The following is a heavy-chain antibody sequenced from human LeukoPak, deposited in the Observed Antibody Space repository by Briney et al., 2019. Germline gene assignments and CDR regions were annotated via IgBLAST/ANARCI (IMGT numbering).Heavy chain of an antibody. CDR1: GYSFTGYY. CDR3: ARGYYDSSDYEYFQH. Sequence: ASVKVSCKASGYSFTGYYMHWVRQAPGQGLEWMGIINPSGGSTSYAQKFQGRVTMTRDMSTSTVYMELSSLRSDDTAVYYCARGYYDSSDYEYFQHWGQGTLVTVSS. J-gene: IGHJ1*01. D-gene: IGHD3-22*01. CDR2: INPSGGST. V-gene: IGHV1-46*01.